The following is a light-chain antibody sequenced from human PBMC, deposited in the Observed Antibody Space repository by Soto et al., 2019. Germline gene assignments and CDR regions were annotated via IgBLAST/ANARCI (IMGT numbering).Light chain of an antibody. CDR2: GNS. CDR3: SSWDGSLSGRV. V-gene: IGLV1-40*01. CDR1: SSNIGAGYD. Sequence: QSVLTQPPSVSGAPGQRVTISCTGSSSNIGAGYDVHWYQQLPGTAPKLLIYGNSNRPSGVPDRFSGSKSGTSASLAITGLQAEDEADYYCSSWDGSLSGRVFGGGTKLTVL. J-gene: IGLJ3*02.